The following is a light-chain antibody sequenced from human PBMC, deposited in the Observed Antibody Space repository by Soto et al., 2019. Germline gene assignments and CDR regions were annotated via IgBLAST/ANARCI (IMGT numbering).Light chain of an antibody. CDR1: SSDVGSYNL. CDR2: EVS. Sequence: LTQPASVSGSPGQSITISCTGTSSDVGSYNLVSWYQQHPGKAPKLMIYEVSKRPSGVSNRFSGSKSGNTASLTISGLQAEDEADYYCCSYAGSTTYVVFGGGTKVTVL. J-gene: IGLJ2*01. CDR3: CSYAGSTTYVV. V-gene: IGLV2-23*02.